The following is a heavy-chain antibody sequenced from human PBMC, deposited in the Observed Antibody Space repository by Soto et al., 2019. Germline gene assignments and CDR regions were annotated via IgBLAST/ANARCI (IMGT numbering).Heavy chain of an antibody. CDR2: ISYDGSNK. D-gene: IGHD3-22*01. V-gene: IGHV3-30-3*01. CDR1: GFTFSSYA. Sequence: GGSLRLSCAASGFTFSSYAMHWVRQAPGKGLEWVAVISYDGSNKYYADSVKGRFTISRDNSKNTLYLQMNSLRAEDTAVYYCVYYDSSGYWGYFDYWGQGTLVTSPQ. CDR3: VYYDSSGYWGYFDY. J-gene: IGHJ4*02.